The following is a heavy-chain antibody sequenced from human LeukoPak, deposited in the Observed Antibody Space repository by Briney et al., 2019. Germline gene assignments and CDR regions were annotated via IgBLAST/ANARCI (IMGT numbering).Heavy chain of an antibody. J-gene: IGHJ4*02. D-gene: IGHD5-12*01. CDR3: ARAYSGYDLGPPFDY. Sequence: ASVKVSCKASGYTFTSYYMHWVRQAPGQGLEWMGIINPSGGSTSYAQKFQGRVTMTRDTSTSTVYMELSSLRSEDTAVYYCARAYSGYDLGPPFDYWGQGTLVTVSS. CDR2: INPSGGST. V-gene: IGHV1-46*01. CDR1: GYTFTSYY.